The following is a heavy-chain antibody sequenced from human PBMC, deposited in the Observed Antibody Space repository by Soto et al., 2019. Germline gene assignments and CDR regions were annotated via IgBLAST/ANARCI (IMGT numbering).Heavy chain of an antibody. V-gene: IGHV4-34*01. CDR2: INHSGST. J-gene: IGHJ5*02. Sequence: QVQLQQWGAGLLKPSETLSLTCAVYGGSFSGYYWSWIRQPPGKGLEWIGEINHSGSTNYNPSLKSRVPISVDTSKNQFSLKLSSVTAADTAVYYCARVIAAAGTRYNWFDPWGQGTLVTVSS. CDR3: ARVIAAAGTRYNWFDP. D-gene: IGHD6-13*01. CDR1: GGSFSGYY.